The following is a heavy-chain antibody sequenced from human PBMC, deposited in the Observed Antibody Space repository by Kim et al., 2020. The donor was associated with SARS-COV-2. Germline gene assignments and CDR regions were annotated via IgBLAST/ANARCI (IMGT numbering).Heavy chain of an antibody. CDR2: ISYDGSNK. CDR1: GFTFSSYG. Sequence: GGSLRLSCAASGFTFSSYGMHWVRQAPGKGLEWVAVISYDGSNKYYADSVKGRFTISRDNSKNTLYLQMNSLRAEDTAVYYCAKDRGYCSGGSCYGNYYYYAMDVGGQGTTVTVSS. J-gene: IGHJ6*02. CDR3: AKDRGYCSGGSCYGNYYYYAMDV. V-gene: IGHV3-30*18. D-gene: IGHD2-15*01.